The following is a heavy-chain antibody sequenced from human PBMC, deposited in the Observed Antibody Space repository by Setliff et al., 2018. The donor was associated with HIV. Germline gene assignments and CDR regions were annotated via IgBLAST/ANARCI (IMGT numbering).Heavy chain of an antibody. CDR2: IHPSGGST. CDR3: ARVRYCSGGSCYGGEYWFDP. Sequence: GASVKVSCKASGYTFTSYYIHWVRQAPGQGLEWMGVIHPSGGSTSYAQSFQDRVPMTGDTSTSTVYMELSSLRSEETAVYYCARVRYCSGGSCYGGEYWFDPWGQGTLVTVSS. D-gene: IGHD2-15*01. CDR1: GYTFTSYY. V-gene: IGHV1-46*01. J-gene: IGHJ5*02.